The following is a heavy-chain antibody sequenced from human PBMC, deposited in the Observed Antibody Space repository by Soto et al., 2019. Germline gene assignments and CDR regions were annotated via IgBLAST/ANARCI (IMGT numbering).Heavy chain of an antibody. V-gene: IGHV3-48*01. CDR1: GFTSGFTFSSYS. Sequence: GGSLRLSCAASGFTSGFTFSSYSMNWVRQAPGKGLEWVSYISSSSTIYYADSVKGRFTISRDISRNTLYLQMNSLRAEDTAVYYCVRENYYYGMDVWGQGTTVTVSS. CDR2: ISSSSTI. J-gene: IGHJ6*02. CDR3: VRENYYYGMDV.